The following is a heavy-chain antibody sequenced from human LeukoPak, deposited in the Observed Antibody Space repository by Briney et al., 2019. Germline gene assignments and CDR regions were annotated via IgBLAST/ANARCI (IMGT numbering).Heavy chain of an antibody. CDR3: ARTVGYYDILTPFSNGFDY. V-gene: IGHV4-59*08. J-gene: IGHJ4*02. D-gene: IGHD3-9*01. CDR2: PYYSGST. CDR1: GGSISSYY. Sequence: SETLSLTCTVSGGSISSYYWSWIRQPPGKGLEWIGNPYYSGSTNYNPSLKSRVTISVDTSKNQFSLKLSSVTAADTAVYYCARTVGYYDILTPFSNGFDYWGQGTLVTVSS.